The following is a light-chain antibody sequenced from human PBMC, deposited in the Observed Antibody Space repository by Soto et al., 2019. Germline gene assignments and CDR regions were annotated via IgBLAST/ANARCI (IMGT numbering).Light chain of an antibody. CDR1: SSDVGSYNL. CDR3: CSYARGSTLV. CDR2: EDS. J-gene: IGLJ3*02. V-gene: IGLV2-23*01. Sequence: QSALTQPASVSGSPGQSITISCTGTSSDVGSYNLVSWYQQHPGKAPKLMIYEDSKRPSGVSNRFFGSKSGNTASLTISGIQAEDEADYFCCSYARGSTLVFGGGTKLTVL.